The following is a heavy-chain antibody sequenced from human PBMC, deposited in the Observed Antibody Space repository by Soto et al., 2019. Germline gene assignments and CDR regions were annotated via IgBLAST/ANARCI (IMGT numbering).Heavy chain of an antibody. J-gene: IGHJ4*02. Sequence: EVQLVESGGGLVKPGGSLRLSCAASGFTFSSYSMNWVRQAPGKGLEWVSSISSSSSYIYYADSVKGRFTISRVNAKNSLYLQMNSLRAEDTAVYYCAREGLGYCSGGSCYSNYWGQGTLVTVSS. D-gene: IGHD2-15*01. CDR3: AREGLGYCSGGSCYSNY. CDR1: GFTFSSYS. CDR2: ISSSSSYI. V-gene: IGHV3-21*01.